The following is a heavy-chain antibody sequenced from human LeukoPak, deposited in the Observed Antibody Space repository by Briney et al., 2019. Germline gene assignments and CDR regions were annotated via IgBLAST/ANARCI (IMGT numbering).Heavy chain of an antibody. V-gene: IGHV3-30*03. CDR1: GFIFSSYG. CDR3: SGYNWFDP. Sequence: PGGSLRLSCAASGFIFSSYGMHWVRQAPGKGLEWVAVISHDGGNKYYADSVKGRFTISRDNSKSTLYLQMNSLRAEDTAVYYCSGYNWFDPWGQGTLVTVSS. D-gene: IGHD3-22*01. J-gene: IGHJ5*02. CDR2: ISHDGGNK.